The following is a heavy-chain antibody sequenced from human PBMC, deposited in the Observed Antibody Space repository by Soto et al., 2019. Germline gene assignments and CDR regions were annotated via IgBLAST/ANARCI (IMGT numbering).Heavy chain of an antibody. CDR2: ISASGGST. J-gene: IGHJ4*02. CDR3: AKDHSTSLYYFDY. D-gene: IGHD2-21*01. Sequence: EVQLLESGGGLVQPGGSLRLSCAASGFTYNNYAMTWVRQAPGKGLEWVSGISASGGSTYYADSVKGRFTISRDNSKNTLYLQMTSLRAEDTAVYYCAKDHSTSLYYFDYWGQGTLVTVSS. CDR1: GFTYNNYA. V-gene: IGHV3-23*01.